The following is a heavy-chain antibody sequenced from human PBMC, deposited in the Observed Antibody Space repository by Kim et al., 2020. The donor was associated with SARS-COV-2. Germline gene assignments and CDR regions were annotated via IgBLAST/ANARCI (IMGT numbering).Heavy chain of an antibody. J-gene: IGHJ6*02. CDR3: ARDLGGSSWYYYGMDV. Sequence: PSLTSRVTISVDTSKNQFSLKLSSVTAADTAVYYCARDLGGSSWYYYGMDVWGQGTTVTVSS. D-gene: IGHD6-13*01. V-gene: IGHV4-59*01.